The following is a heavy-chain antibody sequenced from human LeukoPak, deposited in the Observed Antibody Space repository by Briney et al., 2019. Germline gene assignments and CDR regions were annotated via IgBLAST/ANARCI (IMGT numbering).Heavy chain of an antibody. J-gene: IGHJ5*02. CDR3: ARGRTYYYGSGSRNWFDP. V-gene: IGHV4-34*01. CDR1: GGSFSDYY. CDR2: INHSGST. D-gene: IGHD3-10*01. Sequence: SETLSLTCAVYGGSFSDYYWRWIRQPPGKGLEWIGEINHSGSTNYNPSLRSRVTISVDTSKNQFSLKLSSVTAADTAVYYCARGRTYYYGSGSRNWFDPWGQGTLVTVSS.